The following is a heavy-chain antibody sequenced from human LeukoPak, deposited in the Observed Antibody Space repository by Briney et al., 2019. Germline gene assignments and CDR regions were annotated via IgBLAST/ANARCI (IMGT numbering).Heavy chain of an antibody. V-gene: IGHV1-2*02. Sequence: ASVTVSCKASGYTFTAYYIHWVRQAPGQGLEWMGWINPNSGGTNYAQKFQGRVTVTRDSSISTTSMELSSLISDDTAVYYCARDHLGSSWFFDYWGQGALVTVSS. J-gene: IGHJ4*02. CDR1: GYTFTAYY. CDR2: INPNSGGT. D-gene: IGHD6-13*01. CDR3: ARDHLGSSWFFDY.